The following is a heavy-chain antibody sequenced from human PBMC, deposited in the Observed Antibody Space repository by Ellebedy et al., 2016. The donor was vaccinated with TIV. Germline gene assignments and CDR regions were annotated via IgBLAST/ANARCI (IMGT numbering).Heavy chain of an antibody. CDR1: GFTFSGFG. CDR2: IWYYGSNA. J-gene: IGHJ4*01. Sequence: GESLKISCAASGFTFSGFGIHLVRQAPGKGLEWVAIIWYYGSNAYYADSVKGRFTISRDNSKNTLYLQMNRLRGEDTAVYYCAKGGGGLYYFDYWGHGTLVTVSS. V-gene: IGHV3-33*06. D-gene: IGHD2-15*01. CDR3: AKGGGGLYYFDY.